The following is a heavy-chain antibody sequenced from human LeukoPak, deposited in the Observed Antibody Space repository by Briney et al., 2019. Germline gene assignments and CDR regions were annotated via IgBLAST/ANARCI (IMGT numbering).Heavy chain of an antibody. CDR1: GYTFTSYD. J-gene: IGHJ4*02. CDR2: MNPNSGNT. Sequence: ASVKVSCKASGYTFTSYDINWVRQATGQGLEWMGWMNPNSGNTGYSQKFQGRFNMHRTTSISTAYMEVSSLRSEDTAVYYCARGCCSDGSCYSQFEFWGQGTLVTVSS. CDR3: ARGCCSDGSCYSQFEF. D-gene: IGHD2-15*01. V-gene: IGHV1-8*01.